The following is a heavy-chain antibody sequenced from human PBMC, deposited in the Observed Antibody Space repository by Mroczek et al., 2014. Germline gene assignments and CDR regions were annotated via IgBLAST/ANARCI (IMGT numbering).Heavy chain of an antibody. V-gene: IGHV3-33*01. CDR3: ARETGIVVVPAATDFDY. J-gene: IGHJ4*02. Sequence: QVQLVQSGGGVVQPGRSLRLSCAASGFTFSSYGMRWVRQAPGKGLEWVAVIWYDGSNKYYADSVKGRFTISRGNSKNTLYLQMNSLRAEDTAVYYCARETGIVVVPAATDFDYWGQGTLVTVSS. D-gene: IGHD2-2*01. CDR2: IWYDGSNK. CDR1: GFTFSSYG.